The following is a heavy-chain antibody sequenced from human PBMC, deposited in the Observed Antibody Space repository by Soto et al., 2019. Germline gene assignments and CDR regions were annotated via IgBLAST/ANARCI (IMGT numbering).Heavy chain of an antibody. D-gene: IGHD4-17*01. CDR2: IIPIFGTA. CDR1: GGTFSSYA. Sequence: QVQLVQSGAEVKKPGSSVTVSCTASGGTFSSYAISWVRQAPGQGLEWMGGIIPIFGTANYAQKFQGRVTITADESTSTAYMELSSLRSEDTAVYYCARESVTNYAFDIWGQGTMVTVSS. CDR3: ARESVTNYAFDI. V-gene: IGHV1-69*01. J-gene: IGHJ3*02.